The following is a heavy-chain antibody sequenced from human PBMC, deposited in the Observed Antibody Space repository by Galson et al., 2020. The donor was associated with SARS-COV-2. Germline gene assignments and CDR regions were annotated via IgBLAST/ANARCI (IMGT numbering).Heavy chain of an antibody. D-gene: IGHD2-15*01. J-gene: IGHJ4*02. Sequence: SETLSLTCAVYGGSFSGYYWSWIRQPPGKGLEWIGEINHSGSTNYNPSLKSRVTISVDTSKNQFSLKLSSVTAADTAVYYCARARCASGGSCYGGENWGQGTLVTVSS. CDR2: INHSGST. CDR3: ARARCASGGSCYGGEN. CDR1: GGSFSGYY. V-gene: IGHV4-34*01.